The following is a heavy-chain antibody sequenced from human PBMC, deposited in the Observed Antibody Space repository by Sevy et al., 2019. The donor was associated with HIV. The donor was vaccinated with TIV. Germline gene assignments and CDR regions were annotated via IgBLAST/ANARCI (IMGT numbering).Heavy chain of an antibody. CDR1: GFTVSSNY. J-gene: IGHJ4*02. CDR3: ARHHYYDSSGYFPRVYYFDY. CDR2: IYSGGST. Sequence: GGSLRLSCAASGFTVSSNYMSWVRQAPGKGLEWVSVIYSGGSTYYADSVKGRFTISRDNSKNTLDLQMNSLRAEDTAVYYCARHHYYDSSGYFPRVYYFDYWGQGTLVTVSS. D-gene: IGHD3-22*01. V-gene: IGHV3-53*01.